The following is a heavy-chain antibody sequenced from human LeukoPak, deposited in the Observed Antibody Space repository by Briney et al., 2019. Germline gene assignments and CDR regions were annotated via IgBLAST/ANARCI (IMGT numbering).Heavy chain of an antibody. D-gene: IGHD5-24*01. CDR2: INWNGGST. CDR1: GFTFDDYG. Sequence: GGSLRLSCAASGFTFDDYGMSWVRQAPGKGLEWVSGINWNGGSTGYADSVKGRFTISRDNAKNSLYLQMNSLRAEDTALYHCATVEMATHAFDIWGQGTMVTVSS. CDR3: ATVEMATHAFDI. V-gene: IGHV3-20*01. J-gene: IGHJ3*02.